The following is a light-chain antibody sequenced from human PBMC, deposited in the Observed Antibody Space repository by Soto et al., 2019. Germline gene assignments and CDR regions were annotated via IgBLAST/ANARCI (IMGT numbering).Light chain of an antibody. V-gene: IGKV3D-15*01. J-gene: IGKJ2*01. Sequence: VMTQSPATLSVSPGERVALSCRASQTIGGNLAWYQQKPGQAPRLLISSASTRATGVPPRFSGNKSGTEFTLTIIRLQSEDFGVYYCQQYTTWPYTFGQGTNLEI. CDR3: QQYTTWPYT. CDR2: SAS. CDR1: QTIGGN.